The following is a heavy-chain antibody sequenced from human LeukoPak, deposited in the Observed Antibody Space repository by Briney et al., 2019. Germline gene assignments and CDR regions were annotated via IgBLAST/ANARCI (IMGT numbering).Heavy chain of an antibody. CDR3: ATQDALAAAGAFDI. V-gene: IGHV1-24*01. CDR1: GYTLTELS. CDR2: FDPEDGET. D-gene: IGHD6-13*01. Sequence: VASVKVSCKVSGYTLTELSMHWVRQAPGKGLEWMGGFDPEDGETIYAQKFQGRVSMTEDTSTDTAYMELSSLRSEDTAVYYCATQDALAAAGAFDIWGQGTMVTVSS. J-gene: IGHJ3*02.